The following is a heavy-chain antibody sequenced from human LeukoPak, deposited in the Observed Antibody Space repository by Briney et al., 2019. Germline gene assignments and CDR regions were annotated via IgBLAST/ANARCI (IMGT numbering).Heavy chain of an antibody. CDR2: INPNSGGT. CDR1: GYTFTGYY. V-gene: IGHV1-2*02. J-gene: IGHJ4*02. Sequence: ASVKVSCKASGYTFTGYYMHWVRQAPGQGLEWMGWINPNSGGTNYAQKFQGRVTMTRDTSISTAYMELSRLRSDDTAVYYCARGPGGAVAGSDYWGQGTLVTVSS. D-gene: IGHD6-19*01. CDR3: ARGPGGAVAGSDY.